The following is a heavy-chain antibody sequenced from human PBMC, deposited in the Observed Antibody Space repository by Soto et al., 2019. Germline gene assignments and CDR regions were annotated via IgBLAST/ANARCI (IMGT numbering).Heavy chain of an antibody. CDR3: ARVAYYYDSSGYYYYFDY. Sequence: SETLSLTCTVSGGSISSYYWSWIRQPPGKGLEWIGYIYYSGSTNYNPSLKSRVTISVDTSKNQLSLKLSSVTAADTAVYYCARVAYYYDSSGYYYYFDYWGQGTLVTVSS. CDR1: GGSISSYY. V-gene: IGHV4-59*01. J-gene: IGHJ4*02. D-gene: IGHD3-22*01. CDR2: IYYSGST.